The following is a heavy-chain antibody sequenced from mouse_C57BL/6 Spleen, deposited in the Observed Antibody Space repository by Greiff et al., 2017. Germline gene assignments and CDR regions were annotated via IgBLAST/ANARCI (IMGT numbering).Heavy chain of an antibody. Sequence: VQLKQSGAELVRPGASVKLSCTASGFNIKDDYMHWVKQRPEQGLEWIGWIDPENGDTEYASKFQGKATITAETSSNTAYLQLSSLTSEDTAVYYCTTRTGTDFDYWGQGTTLTVSS. CDR2: IDPENGDT. J-gene: IGHJ2*01. D-gene: IGHD4-1*01. V-gene: IGHV14-4*01. CDR1: GFNIKDDY. CDR3: TTRTGTDFDY.